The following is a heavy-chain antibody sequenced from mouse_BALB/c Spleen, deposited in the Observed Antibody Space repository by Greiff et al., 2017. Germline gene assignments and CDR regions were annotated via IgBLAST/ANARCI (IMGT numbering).Heavy chain of an antibody. Sequence: EVKVVESGGGLVKPGGSLKLSCAASGFTFSDYYMYWVRQTPEKRLEWVATISDGGSYTYYPDSVKGRFTISRDNAKNNLYLQMSSLKSEDTAMYYCARELFITTVDWYFDVWGAGTTVTVSS. CDR3: ARELFITTVDWYFDV. J-gene: IGHJ1*01. D-gene: IGHD1-2*01. V-gene: IGHV5-4*02. CDR2: ISDGGSYT. CDR1: GFTFSDYY.